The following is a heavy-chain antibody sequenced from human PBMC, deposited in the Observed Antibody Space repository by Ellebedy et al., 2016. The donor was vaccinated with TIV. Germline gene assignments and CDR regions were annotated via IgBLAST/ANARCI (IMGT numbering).Heavy chain of an antibody. D-gene: IGHD3-16*01. J-gene: IGHJ4*02. V-gene: IGHV3-23*01. Sequence: PGGSLRLSCAASGFTFSNLAMSWVRQAPGQGLEWAAAISNSSRSTYYAVSVKGRFTISRDNAKNTLYLQMNFLRAEDTAQYYCGRSFQGERPSSGPDSWGQGTLVIVAS. CDR2: ISNSSRST. CDR1: GFTFSNLA. CDR3: GRSFQGERPSSGPDS.